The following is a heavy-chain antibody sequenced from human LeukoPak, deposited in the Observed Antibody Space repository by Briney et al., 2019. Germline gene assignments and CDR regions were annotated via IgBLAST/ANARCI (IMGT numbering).Heavy chain of an antibody. CDR1: GYTFIAYG. Sequence: ASVKVSCKASGYTFIAYGISWVRQAPGQGLEWMGWISAYSGNTNYAQKLQGRVTMTTDTSTSTAYMELRSPRSDDTAVYYCARGPDFEVYFDYWGQGTLVTVSS. CDR2: ISAYSGNT. CDR3: ARGPDFEVYFDY. J-gene: IGHJ4*02. V-gene: IGHV1-18*01. D-gene: IGHD3-3*01.